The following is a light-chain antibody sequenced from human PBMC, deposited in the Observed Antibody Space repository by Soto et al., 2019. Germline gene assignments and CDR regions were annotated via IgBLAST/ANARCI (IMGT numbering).Light chain of an antibody. CDR1: SSDVGGYNY. Sequence: QSALTQAASVSGSPGQSIIISCTGTSSDVGGYNYVSWYQQHPGKAPKLMIYEVSNRPSGVSDRFSGSKSGNTASLTISGLQAEDEADYYCSSYTSSSTGVFGGGTKLTVL. J-gene: IGLJ3*02. CDR2: EVS. V-gene: IGLV2-14*01. CDR3: SSYTSSSTGV.